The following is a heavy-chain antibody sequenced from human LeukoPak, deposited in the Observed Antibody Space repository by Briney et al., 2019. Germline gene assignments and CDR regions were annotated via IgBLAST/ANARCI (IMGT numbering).Heavy chain of an antibody. Sequence: SGGSLRLSCAASGFSLSNYWMTWVRQAPGKGLEWVANIKQDGSEKNYVDSVKGRFTISRDNAKNSLILQMNSLRDEDTAVYYCARGVWAPFDYWGQGTLVTVSS. V-gene: IGHV3-7*01. CDR3: ARGVWAPFDY. CDR2: IKQDGSEK. D-gene: IGHD7-27*01. CDR1: GFSLSNYW. J-gene: IGHJ4*02.